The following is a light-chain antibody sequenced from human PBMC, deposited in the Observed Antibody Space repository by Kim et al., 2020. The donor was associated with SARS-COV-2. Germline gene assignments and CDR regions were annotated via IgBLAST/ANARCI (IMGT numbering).Light chain of an antibody. CDR2: DAS. V-gene: IGKV3-11*01. CDR3: QQRSNWPRNT. CDR1: QSVNTY. Sequence: EIVLTQSPATLSLSPGETATLSCRASQSVNTYLAWYQQKPGQAPWLLIYDASNRATGIPARFSGSGSGTDFTLTISSLEAEDSAVYYCQQRSNWPRNTFGQGTRLEIK. J-gene: IGKJ5*01.